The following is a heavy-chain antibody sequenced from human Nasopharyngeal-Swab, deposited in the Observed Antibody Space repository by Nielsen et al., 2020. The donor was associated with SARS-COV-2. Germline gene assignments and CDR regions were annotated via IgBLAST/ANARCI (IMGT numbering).Heavy chain of an antibody. CDR1: GFTFDDYA. CDR2: ISWTSGSI. D-gene: IGHD3-22*01. V-gene: IGHV3-9*01. Sequence: GGSLRLSCAASGFTFDDYAMHWVRQAPGKGLEWVSGISWTSGSIGYADSVKGRFTISRDNAKNSLYLQMNSLRAEDTALYYCAKESYDSSGYYYDFDYWGQGTLVTVSS. J-gene: IGHJ4*02. CDR3: AKESYDSSGYYYDFDY.